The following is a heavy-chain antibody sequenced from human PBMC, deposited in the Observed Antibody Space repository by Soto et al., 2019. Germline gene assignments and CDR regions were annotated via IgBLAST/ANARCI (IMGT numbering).Heavy chain of an antibody. Sequence: GGSLRLSCTASGFTFGSYAMTWVRQAPGRGLEGVSGITASGGRTYYADSVKGRFTISRDNSKSTLYLQMNSLRAEDTAVYYCAQKSSGYSSGRAFDIWGQGTMVTVSS. CDR2: ITASGGRT. V-gene: IGHV3-23*01. CDR1: GFTFGSYA. CDR3: AQKSSGYSSGRAFDI. J-gene: IGHJ3*02. D-gene: IGHD6-19*01.